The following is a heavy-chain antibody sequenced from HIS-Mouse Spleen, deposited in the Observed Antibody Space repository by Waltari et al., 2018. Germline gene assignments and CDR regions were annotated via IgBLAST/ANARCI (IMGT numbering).Heavy chain of an antibody. V-gene: IGHV4-39*01. Sequence: QLQLQESGPGLVKPSETLSLTCTVSVGSISSSCYYWGWTRQPPGKGLEWIGSIYYSGSTYYNPSLKSRVTISVDTSKNQFSLKLSSVTAADTAVYYCARKRTASGWFDPWGQGTLVTVSS. CDR1: VGSISSSCYY. CDR3: ARKRTASGWFDP. D-gene: IGHD2-21*02. J-gene: IGHJ5*02. CDR2: IYYSGST.